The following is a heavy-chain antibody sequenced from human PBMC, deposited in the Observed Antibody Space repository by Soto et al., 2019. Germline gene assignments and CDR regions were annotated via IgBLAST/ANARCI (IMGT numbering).Heavy chain of an antibody. D-gene: IGHD3-10*01. CDR3: ARDARGDEAPMDY. CDR2: IDPNSGGT. Sequence: GASVKVSCKASGYTFTGYYMHWVRPAPGQGLEWMGWIDPNSGGTNYAQKFQGWVTMTRDTSISTAYMELSRLRSDDTAVYYCARDARGDEAPMDYWGQGTLVTVSS. J-gene: IGHJ4*02. V-gene: IGHV1-2*04. CDR1: GYTFTGYY.